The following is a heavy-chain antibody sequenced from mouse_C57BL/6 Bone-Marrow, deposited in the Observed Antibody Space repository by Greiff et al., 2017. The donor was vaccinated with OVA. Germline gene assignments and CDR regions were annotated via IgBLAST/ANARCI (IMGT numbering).Heavy chain of an antibody. Sequence: EVMLVESGGGLVQPGGSMKLSCVASGFTFSNYWMNWVRQSPEKGLEWVAQIRLKSDNYATHYAESVKGRFTISRDDSKSSVYLQMNNLRAEDTGIYYCTEATVVGAYWGQGTLVTVSA. V-gene: IGHV6-3*01. CDR3: TEATVVGAY. D-gene: IGHD1-1*01. J-gene: IGHJ3*01. CDR1: GFTFSNYW. CDR2: IRLKSDNYAT.